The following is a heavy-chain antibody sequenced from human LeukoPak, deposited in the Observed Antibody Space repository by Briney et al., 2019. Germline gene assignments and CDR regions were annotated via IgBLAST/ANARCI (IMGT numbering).Heavy chain of an antibody. CDR3: ARDVSGPFDY. V-gene: IGHV3-48*03. Sequence: PGGSLRLSCAASGFTFSSYEMNWVRQAPGKGLEWVSYISSSGSTIYYADSVKGRFTISRDNAKNTLYLQMNSLRVEDTAVYYCARDVSGPFDYWGQGTLITVSP. D-gene: IGHD2/OR15-2a*01. J-gene: IGHJ4*02. CDR2: ISSSGSTI. CDR1: GFTFSSYE.